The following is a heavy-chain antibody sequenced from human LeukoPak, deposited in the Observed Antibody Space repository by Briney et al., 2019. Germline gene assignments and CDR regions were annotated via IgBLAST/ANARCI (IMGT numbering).Heavy chain of an antibody. CDR3: ARVTSEGVDYGDYVWSDYFDY. CDR2: IKKNGSEK. D-gene: IGHD4-17*01. V-gene: IGHV3-7*01. J-gene: IGHJ4*02. CDR1: GFTFSSYG. Sequence: GGSLRLSCAASGFTFSSYGMSWVRQSPGKGLEWVSDIKKNGSEKYYVDSVKGRFTISRDNAKNSLYLQMNSLRAEDTAVYYCARVTSEGVDYGDYVWSDYFDYWGQGTLVTVSS.